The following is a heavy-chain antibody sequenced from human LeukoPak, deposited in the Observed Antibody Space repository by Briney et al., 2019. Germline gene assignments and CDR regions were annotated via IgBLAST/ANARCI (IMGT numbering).Heavy chain of an antibody. CDR1: GFTFSTYE. Sequence: PGGSLRLSCAASGFTFSTYEMNWVRQAPGKWLEWVSSISSRSSYIYYADSVKGRFTISRDNAKNSLYLQMNSLRAEDTAVYYCASESYYDYVWGSYPDAFGIWGQGTMVTVSS. CDR2: ISSRSSYI. V-gene: IGHV3-21*01. CDR3: ASESYYDYVWGSYPDAFGI. J-gene: IGHJ3*02. D-gene: IGHD3-16*02.